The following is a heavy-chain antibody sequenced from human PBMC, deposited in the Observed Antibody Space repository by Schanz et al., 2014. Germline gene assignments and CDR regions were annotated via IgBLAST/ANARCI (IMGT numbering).Heavy chain of an antibody. CDR3: AKAEYDILTDSYSSLDP. D-gene: IGHD3-9*01. CDR2: ISVYTGNT. CDR1: GYTFTTYA. Sequence: QIQLVQSGPEVKKPGATVKVSCKASGYTFTTYAMSWVRQAPGQGLEWVGWISVYTGNTKYGQKVQGRVTMTADTSTNTAYMELRSLRSDDTAVDYCAKAEYDILTDSYSSLDPWGQGTLXTVSS. J-gene: IGHJ5*02. V-gene: IGHV1-18*01.